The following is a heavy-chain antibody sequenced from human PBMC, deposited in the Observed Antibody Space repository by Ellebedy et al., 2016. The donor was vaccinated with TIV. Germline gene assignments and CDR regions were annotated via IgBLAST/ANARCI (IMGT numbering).Heavy chain of an antibody. Sequence: SETLSLTXAVSGYSISSSSWWGWIRQPPGKGLEWIGYIYYSGSTYYNPSLKSRVTMSVDTSKNQFSLKLRSVTAVDTAVYYCARTNTLWAFDYWGQGTLVTVSS. J-gene: IGHJ4*02. CDR3: ARTNTLWAFDY. CDR1: GYSISSSSW. CDR2: IYYSGST. D-gene: IGHD5-18*01. V-gene: IGHV4-28*01.